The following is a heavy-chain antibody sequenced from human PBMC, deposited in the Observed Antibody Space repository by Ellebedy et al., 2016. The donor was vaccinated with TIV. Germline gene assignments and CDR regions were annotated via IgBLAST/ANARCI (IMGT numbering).Heavy chain of an antibody. CDR1: GFTFSSYG. D-gene: IGHD1-1*01. CDR3: ARVAARLEMRFLQYYYYGMAV. CDR2: ISDTGGST. Sequence: PGGSLRLSCAASGFTFSSYGMHWVRQAPGKGLEWVSAISDTGGSTYYADSVKGRFTISRDNAKNTLYLQMRSLRAEDTAVYYCARVAARLEMRFLQYYYYGMAVWGQGTTVTVSS. J-gene: IGHJ6*02. V-gene: IGHV3-23*01.